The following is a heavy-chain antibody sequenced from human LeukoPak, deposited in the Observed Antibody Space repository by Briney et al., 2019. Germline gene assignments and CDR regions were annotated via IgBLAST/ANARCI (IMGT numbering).Heavy chain of an antibody. J-gene: IGHJ4*02. D-gene: IGHD2-21*02. CDR1: GGSISSYY. Sequence: SETLSLTCTVSGGSISSYYWSWIRQPAGKGPEWIGRIYTSGSTNYNPSLKSRVTMSVDTSKNQFSLKLSSVTAADTAVYYCARETYCGGDCYWIDYWGQGTLVTVSS. CDR2: IYTSGST. V-gene: IGHV4-4*07. CDR3: ARETYCGGDCYWIDY.